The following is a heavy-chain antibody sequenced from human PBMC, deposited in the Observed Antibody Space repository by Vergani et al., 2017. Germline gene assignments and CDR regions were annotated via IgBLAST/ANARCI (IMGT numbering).Heavy chain of an antibody. J-gene: IGHJ3*02. Sequence: QVQLPESGPGLVKPSETLSLTCTVSGGSISSYYWSWIRQPPGKGLEWIGYIYYSGSTNYNPSLKSRVTISVDTSKNQFSLKLSSVTAADTAVYYCARHLTGYGDLDAFDIWGQGTMVTVSS. D-gene: IGHD4-17*01. CDR1: GGSISSYY. CDR2: IYYSGST. CDR3: ARHLTGYGDLDAFDI. V-gene: IGHV4-59*08.